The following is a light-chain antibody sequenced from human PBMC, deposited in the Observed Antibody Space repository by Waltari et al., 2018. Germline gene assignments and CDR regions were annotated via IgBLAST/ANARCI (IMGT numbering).Light chain of an antibody. V-gene: IGKV1-39*01. CDR1: QTIFMF. J-gene: IGKJ1*01. CDR3: QESFTSPRT. Sequence: DIQMTQSPSSLSASLGDRVTITCRASQTIFMFLNWYQQSPGKAPNLLIYGASNLLSGVPSRFSGSGSGTDFTLTISSLQPEDVATYYCQESFTSPRTFGPGTKVEI. CDR2: GAS.